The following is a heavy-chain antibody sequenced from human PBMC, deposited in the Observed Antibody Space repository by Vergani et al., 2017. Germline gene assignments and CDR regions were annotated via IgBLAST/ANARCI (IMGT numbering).Heavy chain of an antibody. CDR1: GFTFSSYG. CDR2: ISYDGSNK. CDR3: AKLLEDIVATTDY. Sequence: QVQLVESGGGVVQPGRFLRLSCAASGFTFSSYGMHWVRQAPGKGLEWVAVISYDGSNKYYADSVKGRFTISRDISKTTLYLQMNSLRAEDTAVYYCAKLLEDIVATTDYWGQGTLVTVSS. D-gene: IGHD5-12*01. J-gene: IGHJ4*02. V-gene: IGHV3-30*18.